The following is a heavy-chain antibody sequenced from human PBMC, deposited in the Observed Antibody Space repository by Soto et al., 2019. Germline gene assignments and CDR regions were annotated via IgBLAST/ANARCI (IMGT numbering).Heavy chain of an antibody. CDR3: ASGGAGSGPFTWELPDH. J-gene: IGHJ4*02. CDR2: ITPFSGDV. V-gene: IGHV1-45*02. CDR1: GNTFTYRY. Sequence: SVKVSCKALGNTFTYRYLHWVRQAPGQALEWMGWITPFSGDVHYAQKFQERVTIARDRSINTAYMRMSSLRSEDTAMYFCASGGAGSGPFTWELPDHWGQGTLVTVSS. D-gene: IGHD1-26*01.